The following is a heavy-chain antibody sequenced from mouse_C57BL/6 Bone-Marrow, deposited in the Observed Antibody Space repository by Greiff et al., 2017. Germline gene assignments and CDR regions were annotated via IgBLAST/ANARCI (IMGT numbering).Heavy chain of an antibody. J-gene: IGHJ4*01. D-gene: IGHD2-1*01. V-gene: IGHV5-17*01. CDR3: ARLIYYGNYDAMDY. CDR2: ISSGSSTI. Sequence: EVKLEESGGGLVKPGGSLKLSCAASGFTFSDYGMHWVRQAPEKGLEWVAYISSGSSTIYYADTVKGRFPISRDNAKNTLFLQMTSLRSEDTAMYYCARLIYYGNYDAMDYWGQGTSVTVSS. CDR1: GFTFSDYG.